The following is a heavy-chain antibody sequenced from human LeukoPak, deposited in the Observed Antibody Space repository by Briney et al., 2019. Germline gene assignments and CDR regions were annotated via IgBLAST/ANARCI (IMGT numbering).Heavy chain of an antibody. CDR1: GFTFSSYS. D-gene: IGHD6-19*01. CDR2: ISSSSSYI. Sequence: PGGSLRLSCAASGFTFSSYSMSWVRQAPGKGLEWVSSISSSSSYIYYADSVKGRFTISRDNAKNSLYLQMNSLRAEDTAVYYCARGAYSSGWYSFDYWGQGTLVTVSS. CDR3: ARGAYSSGWYSFDY. V-gene: IGHV3-21*01. J-gene: IGHJ4*02.